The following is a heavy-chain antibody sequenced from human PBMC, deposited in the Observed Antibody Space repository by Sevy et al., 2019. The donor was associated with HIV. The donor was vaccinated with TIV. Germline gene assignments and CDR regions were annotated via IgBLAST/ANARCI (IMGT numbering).Heavy chain of an antibody. Sequence: GGSLRLSCAASGFTFSNYALNWVRQVPGKGLEWVSTISGSGFNTYYGDSVKGRFTISRDNSKNTLYLQMSSLGPEDTALYYCAKDRFDGSGYYPEGAFDIWGQGTKVTVSS. J-gene: IGHJ3*02. CDR2: ISGSGFNT. V-gene: IGHV3-23*01. D-gene: IGHD3-22*01. CDR3: AKDRFDGSGYYPEGAFDI. CDR1: GFTFSNYA.